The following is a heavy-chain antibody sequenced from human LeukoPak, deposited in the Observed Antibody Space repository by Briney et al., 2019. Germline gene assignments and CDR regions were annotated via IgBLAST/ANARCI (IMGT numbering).Heavy chain of an antibody. Sequence: GGSLRLSCAASGFTFSSYGMHWVRQAPGKGLEWVAFIRYDGSNKYYADSVKGRFTISRDNSKNTLYLQMNSLRAEDAAVYYCAKDLGIRSDYWGQGTLVTVSS. V-gene: IGHV3-30*02. CDR2: IRYDGSNK. J-gene: IGHJ4*02. CDR1: GFTFSSYG. CDR3: AKDLGIRSDY. D-gene: IGHD3-16*01.